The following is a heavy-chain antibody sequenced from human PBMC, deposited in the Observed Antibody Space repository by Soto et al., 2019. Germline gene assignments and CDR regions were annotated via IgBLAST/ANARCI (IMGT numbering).Heavy chain of an antibody. Sequence: EVQLVESGGGLVKPGGSLRLSCAASGFTFRSYSVHWVRQAPGKGLEWVSSISSSSTYKYYRASVKGRFTISRDNAGNSLYLQMTSLQTEDTGIDYCARGTVLGYFDYWGQGSLVTVSS. V-gene: IGHV3-21*01. D-gene: IGHD1-1*01. CDR2: ISSSSTYK. CDR1: GFTFRSYS. CDR3: ARGTVLGYFDY. J-gene: IGHJ4*02.